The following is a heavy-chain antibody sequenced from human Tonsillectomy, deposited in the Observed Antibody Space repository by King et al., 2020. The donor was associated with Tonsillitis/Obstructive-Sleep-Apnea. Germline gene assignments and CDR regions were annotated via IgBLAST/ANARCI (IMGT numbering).Heavy chain of an antibody. J-gene: IGHJ4*02. D-gene: IGHD3-22*01. CDR3: AKFYYNSGGYPQYYFDC. CDR1: GYSFTSYW. Sequence: QLVQSGAEVKKPGESLKISCKGSGYSFTSYWIVWVRQMPGKGLEWMGIIYPGDSDTRYSPSFQGQVTISADKSISTAYLQWSSLKASDTAMYYCAKFYYNSGGYPQYYFDCWGQGTLVTVSS. CDR2: IYPGDSDT. V-gene: IGHV5-51*01.